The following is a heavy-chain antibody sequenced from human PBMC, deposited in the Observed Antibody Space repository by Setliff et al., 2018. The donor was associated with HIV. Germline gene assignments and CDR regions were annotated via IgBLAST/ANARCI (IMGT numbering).Heavy chain of an antibody. J-gene: IGHJ4*02. CDR2: IIPIFGST. V-gene: IGHV1-24*01. CDR1: GFTLREVS. Sequence: ASVKVSCKVSGFTLREVSMHWVRQAPAKGLEWMGGIIPIFGSTKYAQVRDRVSLTTDTSTSIAYMELRSLTSEDTAVYYCARALSDRCSWVKYWGQGTPVTVSS. D-gene: IGHD6-13*01. CDR3: ARALSDRCSWVKY.